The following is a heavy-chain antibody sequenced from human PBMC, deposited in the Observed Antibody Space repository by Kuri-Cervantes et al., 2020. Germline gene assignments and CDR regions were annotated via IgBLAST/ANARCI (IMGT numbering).Heavy chain of an antibody. D-gene: IGHD5-12*01. Sequence: GESLKISCAASGFTFTTYSMNWVRQAPGKGLEWVSAISGSGVSSFYADSVKGRFTISRDNSKNTLYLQMSSLRSEDTAVYYCVRASEWWIQWGDYWGQGTLVTVSS. V-gene: IGHV3-23*01. CDR3: VRASEWWIQWGDY. CDR2: ISGSGVSS. J-gene: IGHJ4*02. CDR1: GFTFTTYS.